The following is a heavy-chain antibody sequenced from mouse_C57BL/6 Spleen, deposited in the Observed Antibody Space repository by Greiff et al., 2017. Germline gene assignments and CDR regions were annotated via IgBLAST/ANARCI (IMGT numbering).Heavy chain of an antibody. J-gene: IGHJ3*01. D-gene: IGHD4-1*02. CDR2: IRLKSDNYAT. Sequence: EVKLVESGGGLVQPGGSMKLSCVASGFTFSNYWMNWVRQSPEKGLEWVAQIRLKSDNYATHYAESVKGRFTISRDDSKSSVYLQMNNLRAEDTGIYYCTDQLGRGFAYWGQGTLVTVSA. CDR3: TDQLGRGFAY. V-gene: IGHV6-3*01. CDR1: GFTFSNYW.